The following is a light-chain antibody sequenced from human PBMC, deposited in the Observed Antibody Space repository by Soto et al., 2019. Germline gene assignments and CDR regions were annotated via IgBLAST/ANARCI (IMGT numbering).Light chain of an antibody. J-gene: IGKJ1*01. CDR3: QQYNNWTRT. CDR1: QSVSSN. V-gene: IGKV3-15*01. Sequence: EIVMTQSPATLSVSPGERATLSCRASQSVSSNLAWYQQRLGQTPRLLISGASTRATGIPARFSGSVSGTEFILTISSLQSEDFAIYYCQQYNNWTRTFGQGTRWIS. CDR2: GAS.